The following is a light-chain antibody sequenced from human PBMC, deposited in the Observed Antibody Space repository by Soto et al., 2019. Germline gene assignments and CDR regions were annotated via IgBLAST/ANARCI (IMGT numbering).Light chain of an antibody. CDR2: GVT. CDR1: SSDVGGYNY. V-gene: IGLV2-14*01. CDR3: SSYTSASTLLYL. J-gene: IGLJ1*01. Sequence: QSVLTQPASVSGSPEQSITISCTGTSSDVGGYNYVSWYQQHPGIAPKLLIYGVTNRPSGVSTRFSGSKSGNTASLTISGLQAEDEADYHCSSYTSASTLLYLFGTGTKVTVL.